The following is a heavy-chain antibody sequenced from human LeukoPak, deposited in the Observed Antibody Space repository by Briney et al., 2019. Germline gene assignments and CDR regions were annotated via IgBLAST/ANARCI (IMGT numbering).Heavy chain of an antibody. D-gene: IGHD6-19*01. CDR3: ARDPGGWVTYYFDY. CDR1: GFTFSSYW. CDR2: IKQDGSEK. V-gene: IGHV3-7*01. Sequence: PGGSLRLSCAASGFTFSSYWMSWVRQAPGKGLEWVANIKQDGSEKYYVDSVKGRFTISRDNAKNSLYLQMNSLRAEDTAVYYCARDPGGWVTYYFDYWGQGTLVTVSS. J-gene: IGHJ4*02.